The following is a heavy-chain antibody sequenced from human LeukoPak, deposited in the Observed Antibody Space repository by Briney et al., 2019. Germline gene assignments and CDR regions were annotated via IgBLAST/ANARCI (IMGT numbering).Heavy chain of an antibody. D-gene: IGHD3-3*01. CDR2: INSDGGST. J-gene: IGHJ4*02. V-gene: IGHV3-74*01. CDR3: AREAYDFWSGYDAWYFDY. CDR1: GFTFSSYW. Sequence: QPGGSLRLSCAASGFTFSSYWMHWVRQAPGKGLVWVSRINSDGGSTSYADSVKGRFTISRDNAKNTLYLQMNSLRAEDTAVYYCAREAYDFWSGYDAWYFDYWGQGTLVTVSS.